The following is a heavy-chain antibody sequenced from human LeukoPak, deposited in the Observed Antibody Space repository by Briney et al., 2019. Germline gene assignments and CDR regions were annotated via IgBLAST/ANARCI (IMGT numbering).Heavy chain of an antibody. D-gene: IGHD6-13*01. CDR1: GFTFDDYA. CDR3: AKDTGSSSWYYFDY. V-gene: IGHV3-9*01. Sequence: GRSLRLSCAASGFTFDDYAMHWVRQAPGKGLEWVSGISWNSGSIGYADSVKGRFTISRDNAKNSLYLQMNSLRAEDTALYYCAKDTGSSSWYYFDYWGQGTLAAVSS. J-gene: IGHJ4*02. CDR2: ISWNSGSI.